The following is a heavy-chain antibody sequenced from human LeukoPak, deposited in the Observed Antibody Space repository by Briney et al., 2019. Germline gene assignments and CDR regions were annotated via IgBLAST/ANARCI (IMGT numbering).Heavy chain of an antibody. CDR2: INWNGAST. V-gene: IGHV3-20*04. Sequence: GGSLRLSCAASGFTFDDYGMSWVRQAPGKGLEWVSGINWNGASTGYADSVKGRFTISRDNAKNSLYLQMNSLRAEDTALYYCARAYYDSRGDAFDIWGQGTMVTASS. CDR1: GFTFDDYG. CDR3: ARAYYDSRGDAFDI. J-gene: IGHJ3*02. D-gene: IGHD3-22*01.